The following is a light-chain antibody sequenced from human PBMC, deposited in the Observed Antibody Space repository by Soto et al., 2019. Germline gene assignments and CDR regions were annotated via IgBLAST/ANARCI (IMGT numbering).Light chain of an antibody. Sequence: QSALTQPPSASGSPGQSVTISCTGTSSDVGNYNYVSSYQQHPGKAPNLMIYEVTKRPSGVPDRFSGSKSGNTASLTVSGLQAEDEADYYCSSYAGSKTLFGGGTKLTVL. CDR3: SSYAGSKTL. CDR2: EVT. CDR1: SSDVGNYNY. J-gene: IGLJ3*02. V-gene: IGLV2-8*01.